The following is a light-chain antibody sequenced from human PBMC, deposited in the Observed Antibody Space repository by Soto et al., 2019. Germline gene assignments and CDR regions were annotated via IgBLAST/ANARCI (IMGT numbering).Light chain of an antibody. CDR2: AAS. CDR3: QQLNSYPL. Sequence: DIQLTHSPSSRPASVGDRATITCRPSQAIRSYLAWYQQKPGKAPKLLIYAASTLQSGVPSRFSGSGSGTEFTLTISSLQPEDFATYYCQQLNSYPLFGGGTKVEIK. J-gene: IGKJ4*02. CDR1: QAIRSY. V-gene: IGKV1-9*01.